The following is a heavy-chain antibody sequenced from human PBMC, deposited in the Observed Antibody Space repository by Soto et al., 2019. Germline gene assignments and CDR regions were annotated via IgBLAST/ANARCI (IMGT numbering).Heavy chain of an antibody. D-gene: IGHD1-26*01. V-gene: IGHV4-34*01. Sequence: SETLSLTCAVYGGSFSGYYWSWIRQPPGKGLEWIGEINHSGSTNYNPSLKSRVTISVDTSKNQFSLKLSSVTAADTAVYYCARVGMGARHAFDIWGQGTMVT. CDR2: INHSGST. CDR3: ARVGMGARHAFDI. J-gene: IGHJ3*02. CDR1: GGSFSGYY.